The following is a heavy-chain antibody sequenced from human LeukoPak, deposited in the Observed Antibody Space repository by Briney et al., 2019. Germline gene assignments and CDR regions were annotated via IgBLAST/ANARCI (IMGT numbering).Heavy chain of an antibody. D-gene: IGHD3-10*01. CDR3: AREGGDYYGSGSYYPKYYYYYYMDV. V-gene: IGHV4-38-2*02. Sequence: PSETLSLTCTVSGYSISSGYYWGWIRQPPGKGLEWIGSIYHSGSTYYNPSLKSRVTISVDTSKNQFSLKLSSVTAADTAVYYCAREGGDYYGSGSYYPKYYYYYYMDVWGKGTTVTISS. CDR1: GYSISSGYY. CDR2: IYHSGST. J-gene: IGHJ6*03.